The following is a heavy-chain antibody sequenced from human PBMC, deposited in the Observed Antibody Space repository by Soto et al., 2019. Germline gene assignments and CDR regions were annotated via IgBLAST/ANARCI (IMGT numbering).Heavy chain of an antibody. CDR1: GFTFSSYA. V-gene: IGHV3-30*14. Sequence: QVQLVESGGGVVQPGRSLRLSCAASGFTFSSYAMHWVRQAPGKGLEWVAVISYDGSNKYYADSVQGRFTISRDNSKNTLHLQINSLRAEDTAVYYCARDGGIVVVTALYFDYWGQGTLVNVSS. CDR3: ARDGGIVVVTALYFDY. CDR2: ISYDGSNK. D-gene: IGHD2-21*02. J-gene: IGHJ4*02.